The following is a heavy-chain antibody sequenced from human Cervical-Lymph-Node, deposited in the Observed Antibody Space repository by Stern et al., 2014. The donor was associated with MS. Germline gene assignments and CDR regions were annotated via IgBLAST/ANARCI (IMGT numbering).Heavy chain of an antibody. D-gene: IGHD2-21*02. Sequence: VQLVESGAEVKKPGASVKVSCKVSGYTLSEISMHWVRQAPGKGLEWLGGFDPDDGETRYAQKFQGRVTMAEDRSTDTASMELGSLRSEDTAVYYCAAPRGRVTYYYGMDVWGQGTTVTVSS. CDR1: GYTLSEIS. CDR2: FDPDDGET. J-gene: IGHJ6*02. CDR3: AAPRGRVTYYYGMDV. V-gene: IGHV1-24*01.